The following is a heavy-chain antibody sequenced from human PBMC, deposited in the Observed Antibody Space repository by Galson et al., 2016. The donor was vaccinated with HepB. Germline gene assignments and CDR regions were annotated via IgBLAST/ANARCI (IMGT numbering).Heavy chain of an antibody. CDR3: TRGMGSGWTPGWYLDL. CDR1: GFTFSAYD. D-gene: IGHD6-19*01. CDR2: IGTSCDT. V-gene: IGHV3-13*01. J-gene: IGHJ2*01. Sequence: SLRLSCAASGFTFSAYDMHWVRQVSGQGLEWVSTIGTSCDTYYRGSVKGRFTISRENAKNSFYLQINSLRVGDTALYYCTRGMGSGWTPGWYLDLWGRGTLVTVSS.